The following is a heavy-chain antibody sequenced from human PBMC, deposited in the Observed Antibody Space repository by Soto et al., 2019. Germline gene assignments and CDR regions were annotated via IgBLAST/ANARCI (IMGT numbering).Heavy chain of an antibody. J-gene: IGHJ5*02. V-gene: IGHV3-23*01. Sequence: PGGSLRLSCAASGFTFSSYAMSWVRQAPGKGLEWVSTISGSSFSTYYADSVKGRFTISRDNSKNTLYLQMNSLRAEDTAVYYCAKFRDDSSGYSVDPWGQGTLVTVSS. D-gene: IGHD3-22*01. CDR2: ISGSSFST. CDR3: AKFRDDSSGYSVDP. CDR1: GFTFSSYA.